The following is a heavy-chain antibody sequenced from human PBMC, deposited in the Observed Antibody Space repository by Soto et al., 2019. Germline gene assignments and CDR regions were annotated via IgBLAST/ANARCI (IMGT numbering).Heavy chain of an antibody. Sequence: QVQLQESGPGLVQPSQTLSLTCSVSGDPVSSGSYYWTWVRQHPVKGLEWIGYIYHTGSTYYNPSPQSRLIMYIDTSKNQVSLHLYSVTAADTAVYFCAAKLGTTHYFDFWGQGSLVAVSS. D-gene: IGHD7-27*01. CDR3: AAKLGTTHYFDF. J-gene: IGHJ4*02. V-gene: IGHV4-31*03. CDR2: IYHTGST. CDR1: GDPVSSGSYY.